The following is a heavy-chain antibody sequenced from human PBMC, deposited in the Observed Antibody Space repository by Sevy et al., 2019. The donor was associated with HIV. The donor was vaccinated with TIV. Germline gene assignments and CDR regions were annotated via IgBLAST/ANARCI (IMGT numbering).Heavy chain of an antibody. D-gene: IGHD3-22*01. V-gene: IGHV3-33*01. CDR3: VSGAYYYESRTENFDY. Sequence: GGSLRLSCAASGFTFSSYGMHWVRQAPGKGLEWVALIWYDGSNKYYADSVKGRFTISRDNSKNTLYLQMYSLGAEDTAVYYCVSGAYYYESRTENFDYWGQGTLDTVSS. CDR1: GFTFSSYG. J-gene: IGHJ4*02. CDR2: IWYDGSNK.